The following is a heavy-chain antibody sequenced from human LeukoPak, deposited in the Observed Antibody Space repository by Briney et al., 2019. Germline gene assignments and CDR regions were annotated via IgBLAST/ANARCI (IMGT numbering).Heavy chain of an antibody. CDR1: GFTFSNDW. D-gene: IGHD3-16*02. Sequence: GGSLRLSCAASGFTFSNDWMHWVRQAPGRGLVWVSRINTDGSTTTYADSVKGRFTISRDNAKNTLYLQMNSLRIEDTAVYYCARSRGGSYHYWGQGTLVTVSS. J-gene: IGHJ4*02. CDR3: ARSRGGSYHY. V-gene: IGHV3-74*01. CDR2: INTDGSTT.